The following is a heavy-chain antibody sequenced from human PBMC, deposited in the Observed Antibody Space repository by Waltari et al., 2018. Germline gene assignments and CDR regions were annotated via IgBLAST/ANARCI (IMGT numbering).Heavy chain of an antibody. CDR1: GFTISNYA. J-gene: IGHJ4*02. Sequence: EVQLVESGGGLVQPGGSLRLSCAASGFTISNYAINWVRQAPGKGLEGVSVITAIFVITNTAASGKGRFTISRDNSKNEVYLQMNSLRAGDTAVYFCAREGVAGTCDYWGQGTLVTVSS. D-gene: IGHD6-19*01. V-gene: IGHV3-23*04. CDR3: AREGVAGTCDY. CDR2: ITAIFVIT.